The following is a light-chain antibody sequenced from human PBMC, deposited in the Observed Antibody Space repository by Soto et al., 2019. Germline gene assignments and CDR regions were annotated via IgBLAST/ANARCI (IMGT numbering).Light chain of an antibody. CDR2: GAS. CDR3: QHYGSSPPVYT. V-gene: IGKV3-20*01. J-gene: IGKJ2*01. Sequence: EIVLTQSPGTLSLSPGERATLSCRASQSVYTNYLAWYQQKPGQAPRLLIYGASRRTTGIPERFSGSRSETDVTLTISRLEPEEYAVYYCQHYGSSPPVYTFGQGTKLEIK. CDR1: QSVYTNY.